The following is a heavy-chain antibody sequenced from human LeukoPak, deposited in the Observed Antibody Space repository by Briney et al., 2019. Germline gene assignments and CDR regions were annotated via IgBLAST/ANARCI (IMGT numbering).Heavy chain of an antibody. Sequence: PSETLSLTCTVSGGSISSYYWSWIRQPPGKGLEWIGYIYYSGSTNYNPSHKSRVTISVDTSKNQFSLKLSSVTAADTAVYYCARGAYSSGWYGAFDIWGQGTMVTVSS. CDR3: ARGAYSSGWYGAFDI. CDR1: GGSISSYY. J-gene: IGHJ3*02. V-gene: IGHV4-59*08. CDR2: IYYSGST. D-gene: IGHD6-19*01.